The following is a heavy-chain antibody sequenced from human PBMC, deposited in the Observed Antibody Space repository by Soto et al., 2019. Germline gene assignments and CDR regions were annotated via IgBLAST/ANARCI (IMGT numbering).Heavy chain of an antibody. D-gene: IGHD3-16*01. CDR2: IYHTGGT. J-gene: IGHJ4*02. CDR3: ARASTVWLQSPAPLGH. Sequence: TLSLTCGISGGSFSTYYSAWIRQPPGKGLEWIGGIYHTGGTIYNPSLKSRVIISLDISKNQFSLRLASVTAADTAMYYCARASTVWLQSPAPLGHWGQGMLVTVSS. CDR1: GGSFSTYY. V-gene: IGHV4-34*01.